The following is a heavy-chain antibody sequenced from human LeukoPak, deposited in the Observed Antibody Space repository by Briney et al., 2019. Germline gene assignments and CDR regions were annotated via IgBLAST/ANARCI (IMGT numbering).Heavy chain of an antibody. CDR1: GGSISSSSYY. CDR2: IYYSGST. Sequence: PSETLSLTCTVSGGSISSSSYYWGWIRQPPGKGLEWIGSIYYSGSTYYNPSLKSRVTISVDTSKNQFSLKLSSVTAADTAVYYCAKYSRHGSNFYFDYWGQGSLVTVSS. D-gene: IGHD5-24*01. J-gene: IGHJ4*02. CDR3: AKYSRHGSNFYFDY. V-gene: IGHV4-39*07.